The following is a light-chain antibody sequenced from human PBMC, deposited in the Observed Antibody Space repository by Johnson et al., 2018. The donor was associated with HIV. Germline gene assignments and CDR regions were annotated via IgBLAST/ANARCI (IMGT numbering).Light chain of an antibody. Sequence: QSVLTQPPSVYAAPGQKVTISCSGSSSNIGNNYVSWYQQLPGTAPKLLIYDNNKRPSGIPDRFSGSSSVTSATLGITGLQTGDEADYYCGTWDSRLSAYVFGSGTKVTVL. CDR3: GTWDSRLSAYV. J-gene: IGLJ1*01. V-gene: IGLV1-51*01. CDR2: DNN. CDR1: SSNIGNNY.